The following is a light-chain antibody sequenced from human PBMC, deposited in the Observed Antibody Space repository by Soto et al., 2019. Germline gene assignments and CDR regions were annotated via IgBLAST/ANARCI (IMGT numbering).Light chain of an antibody. CDR3: QSYDSSLSGYV. J-gene: IGLJ1*01. CDR2: GNS. CDR1: SSNIGAGYD. V-gene: IGLV1-40*01. Sequence: QSALTQPPSVSGAPGQRVTISCTGSSSNIGAGYDVHWYQQLPGTAPKLLIYGNSNRPSGVPDRFSGSKSGTSASLAITGLKAEDEADYYCQSYDSSLSGYVF.